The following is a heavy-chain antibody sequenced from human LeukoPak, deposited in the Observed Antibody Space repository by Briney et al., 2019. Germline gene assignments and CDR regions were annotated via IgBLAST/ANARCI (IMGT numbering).Heavy chain of an antibody. V-gene: IGHV3-21*01. J-gene: IGHJ4*02. Sequence: GGSLRLSCAASGFTFSNYWMTWVRQAPGKGLEWVSSISGFNTYIYYADSVKGRFTIARDNAKNSLYLQMNSLRVEDTAVYYCARDYYDRSGYYGDDYWGQGTLVTVSS. CDR1: GFTFSNYW. D-gene: IGHD3-22*01. CDR3: ARDYYDRSGYYGDDY. CDR2: ISGFNTYI.